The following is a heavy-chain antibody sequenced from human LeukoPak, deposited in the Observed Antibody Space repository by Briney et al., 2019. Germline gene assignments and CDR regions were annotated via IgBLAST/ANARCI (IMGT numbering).Heavy chain of an antibody. V-gene: IGHV4-59*01. CDR3: ARVQWPPESFFDY. J-gene: IGHJ4*02. Sequence: SETLSLTCTVSGGSISSYYWSWIRQPPGKGLEWIGYIYYSGSTNYNPSLKSRVTISVDTSKNQFSLKLSSVTAADTAVYYCARVQWPPESFFDYWGQGTLVTVSS. D-gene: IGHD6-19*01. CDR1: GGSISSYY. CDR2: IYYSGST.